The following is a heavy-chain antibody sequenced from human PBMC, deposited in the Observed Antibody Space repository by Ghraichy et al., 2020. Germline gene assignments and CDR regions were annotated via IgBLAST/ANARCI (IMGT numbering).Heavy chain of an antibody. V-gene: IGHV4-59*08. CDR2: IYYSGGT. Sequence: ETLSLTCTVSGGSITNYFWSWIRQPPGKGLEWIGYIYYSGGTNYNPSLRSRVTISIDTSKNQFSLNLRSVTAADTAVYYCARHGQDSSGWFGVDYWGQGTLVTVSS. J-gene: IGHJ4*02. D-gene: IGHD6-19*01. CDR1: GGSITNYF. CDR3: ARHGQDSSGWFGVDY.